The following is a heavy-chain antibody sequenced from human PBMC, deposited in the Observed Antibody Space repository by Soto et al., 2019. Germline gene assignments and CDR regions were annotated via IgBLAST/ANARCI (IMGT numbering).Heavy chain of an antibody. Sequence: GGSLRLSCAASGFTFSDYYMSWIRQAPGKGLEWVSYISSSSSYTNYADSVKGRFTISRDNAKNSLYLQMNSLRAEDTAVYYCARSCSSTSCYAHWLDPWGQGTLVTVSS. D-gene: IGHD2-2*01. CDR1: GFTFSDYY. CDR3: ARSCSSTSCYAHWLDP. J-gene: IGHJ5*02. CDR2: ISSSSSYT. V-gene: IGHV3-11*06.